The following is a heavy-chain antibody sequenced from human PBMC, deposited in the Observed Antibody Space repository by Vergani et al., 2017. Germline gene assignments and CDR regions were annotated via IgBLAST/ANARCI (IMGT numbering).Heavy chain of an antibody. CDR2: IFSNDEK. CDR3: ARGYYYDSSGYYYAGRDYYYYMDV. CDR1: GFSLSTSGVG. J-gene: IGHJ6*03. Sequence: QITLKESGPTLVKPTQTLTLTCTFSGFSLSTSGVGVSWIRQPPGKALEWLAHIFSNDEKSYSTSLKSRLTISKDTSKSQVVLTMTNMDPVDTATYYCARGYYYDSSGYYYAGRDYYYYMDVWGKGTTVTVSS. V-gene: IGHV2-26*01. D-gene: IGHD3-22*01.